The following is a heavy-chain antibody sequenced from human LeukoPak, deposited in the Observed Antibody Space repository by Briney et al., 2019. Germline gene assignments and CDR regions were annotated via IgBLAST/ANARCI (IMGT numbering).Heavy chain of an antibody. J-gene: IGHJ3*02. CDR2: ISGSGGST. D-gene: IGHD6-13*01. CDR1: GGTFSSYA. Sequence: SCTASGGTFSSYAMSWVRQAPGKGLEWVSAISGSGGSTYYADSVKGRFTISRDNSKNTLYLQMNSLRAEDTAVYYCAKMGYSSSWYGAFDIWGQGTMVTVSS. CDR3: AKMGYSSSWYGAFDI. V-gene: IGHV3-23*01.